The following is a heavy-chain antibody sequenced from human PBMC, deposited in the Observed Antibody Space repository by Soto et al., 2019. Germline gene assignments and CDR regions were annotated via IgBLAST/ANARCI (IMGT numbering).Heavy chain of an antibody. Sequence: PSDTLSLTCTSSGGSVSSAAWNCSWIRQPPGKGLEWIGYIYYSGSTNYNPSLKSRVTISVDRSKNQFSLKLSSVTAADTAVYYCAAGGGLPRYYWGQGTLVTVSS. V-gene: IGHV4-61*08. CDR3: AAGGGLPRYY. D-gene: IGHD5-12*01. J-gene: IGHJ4*02. CDR2: IYYSGST. CDR1: GGSVSSAAWN.